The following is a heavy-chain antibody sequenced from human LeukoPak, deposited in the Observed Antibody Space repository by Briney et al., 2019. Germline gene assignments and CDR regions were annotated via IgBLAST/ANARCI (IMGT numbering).Heavy chain of an antibody. CDR2: ISDSGADT. V-gene: IGHV3-23*01. CDR3: AKMGWTVYDYTNY. Sequence: GGSLRLSCAVSGFTFSTYAMSWVRQAPGKGLEWVSVISDSGADTYYTDSVKGRFTISRDSSKNTLYLQMNSLRAEDTAVYYCAKMGWTVYDYTNYWGQGTLVTVSS. J-gene: IGHJ4*02. D-gene: IGHD5/OR15-5a*01. CDR1: GFTFSTYA.